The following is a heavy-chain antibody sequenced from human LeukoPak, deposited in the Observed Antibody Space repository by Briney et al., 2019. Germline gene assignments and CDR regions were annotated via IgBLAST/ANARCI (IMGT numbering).Heavy chain of an antibody. CDR3: ARDAAAAGFDY. D-gene: IGHD6-13*01. J-gene: IGHJ4*02. CDR1: GGSFSGYY. CDR2: IYTSGST. Sequence: SETLSLTCAVYGGSFSGYYWSWIRQPAGKGLEWIGRIYTSGSTNYNPSLKSRVTISVDTSKNQFSLKLSSVTAADTAVYYCARDAAAAGFDYWGQGTLVTVSS. V-gene: IGHV4-4*07.